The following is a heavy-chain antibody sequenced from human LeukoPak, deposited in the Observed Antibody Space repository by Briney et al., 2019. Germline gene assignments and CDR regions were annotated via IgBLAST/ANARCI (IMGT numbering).Heavy chain of an antibody. CDR3: ARRYCSSTSCYNWVDY. J-gene: IGHJ4*02. CDR2: IYTSGST. V-gene: IGHV4-4*07. CDR1: GGSISSYY. D-gene: IGHD2-2*02. Sequence: SETLSLTCTVSGGSISSYYWSWIRQPAGKGLEWIGRIYTSGSTNYNPSLKSRVTISVDRSKNQFSLKLSSVTAADTAVYYCARRYCSSTSCYNWVDYWGQGTLVTVSS.